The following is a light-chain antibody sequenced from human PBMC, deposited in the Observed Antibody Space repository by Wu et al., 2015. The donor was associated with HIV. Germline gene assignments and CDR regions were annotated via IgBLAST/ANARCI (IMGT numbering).Light chain of an antibody. J-gene: IGKJ2*03. CDR2: KAS. CDR1: QSISHW. V-gene: IGKV1-5*03. CDR3: QQYDSLPYS. Sequence: DIQTTQSPSTLSASVGDRVTITCRARQSISHWLAWFQQKPGKAPRLLIYKASSVESGVPSRFSGSGSETEFTLTISGLQPDDFATYYCQQYDSLPYSFGQGTKLEIK.